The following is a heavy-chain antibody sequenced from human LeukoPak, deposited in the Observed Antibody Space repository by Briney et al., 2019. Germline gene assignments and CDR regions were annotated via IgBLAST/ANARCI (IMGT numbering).Heavy chain of an antibody. V-gene: IGHV3-21*01. Sequence: PGGSLRLSCAASGFTFSSYSMSWVRQAPGKGLEWVSSISSSSSYVYSAHSVKGRFTISRDNAKNTLYLQMNSLRAQDTAVYYCAREQYDFWSGYPYYYYYYYMDVWGKGTTVTVSS. CDR1: GFTFSSYS. CDR3: AREQYDFWSGYPYYYYYYYMDV. D-gene: IGHD3-3*01. CDR2: ISSSSSYV. J-gene: IGHJ6*03.